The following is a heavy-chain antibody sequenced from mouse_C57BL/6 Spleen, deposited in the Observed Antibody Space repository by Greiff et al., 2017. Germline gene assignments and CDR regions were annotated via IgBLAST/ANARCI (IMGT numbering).Heavy chain of an antibody. J-gene: IGHJ1*03. CDR1: GYTFTDYN. CDR2: INPNNGGT. D-gene: IGHD1-1*01. V-gene: IGHV1-22*01. Sequence: VQLQQSGPELVKPGASVKMSCKASGYTFTDYNMHWVKQSHGKSLEWIGYINPNNGGTSYNQKFKGKATLTVNKSSSTAYMELRSLTSEDSAVYYCAREATTVEGYFEVWGTGTTVTVSS. CDR3: AREATTVEGYFEV.